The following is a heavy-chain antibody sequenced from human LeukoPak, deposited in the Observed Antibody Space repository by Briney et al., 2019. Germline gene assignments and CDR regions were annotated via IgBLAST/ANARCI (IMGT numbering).Heavy chain of an antibody. D-gene: IGHD4-23*01. CDR2: IYYSGST. CDR1: GGSISSSSYY. J-gene: IGHJ4*02. CDR3: AREGVTTVVTPVDY. V-gene: IGHV4-39*07. Sequence: SETLSLTCTVSGGSISSSSYYWGWIRQPPGKGLEWIGSIYYSGSTYYNPSLKSRVTISVDTSKNQFSLKLSSVTAADTAVYCCAREGVTTVVTPVDYWGQGTLVTVSS.